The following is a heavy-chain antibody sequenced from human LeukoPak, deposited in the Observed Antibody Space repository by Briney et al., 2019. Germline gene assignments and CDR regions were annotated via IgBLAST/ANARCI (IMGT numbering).Heavy chain of an antibody. V-gene: IGHV3-21*01. CDR1: GFSFRSFT. CDR3: ARAEHWYFDL. Sequence: GGSLRLSCAASGFSFRSFTMNWVRQVPGKGLEWVSSISSSSAYIHYADSVKGRFTISRDDAKNSLSLQMYSLRAEDTAVYYCARAEHWYFDLWGRGTLVTVSS. D-gene: IGHD1-14*01. CDR2: ISSSSAYI. J-gene: IGHJ2*01.